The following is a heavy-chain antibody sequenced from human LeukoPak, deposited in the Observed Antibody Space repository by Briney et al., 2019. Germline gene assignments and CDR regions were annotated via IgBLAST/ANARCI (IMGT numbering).Heavy chain of an antibody. CDR3: VRGHFSSGWHAFET. CDR2: ISAYNGNT. D-gene: IGHD6-19*01. V-gene: IGHV1-18*01. J-gene: IGHJ3*02. Sequence: ASVKVSCKASGYTFTSYGISWVRQAPGQGLEWMGWISAYNGNTNYAQKLQGRVTMTTDTSTSTAYMELRSLRSDDTAVYYCVRGHFSSGWHAFETWGQGTMVTVSS. CDR1: GYTFTSYG.